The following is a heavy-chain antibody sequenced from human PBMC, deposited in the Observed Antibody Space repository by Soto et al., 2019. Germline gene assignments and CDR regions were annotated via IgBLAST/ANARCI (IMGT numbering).Heavy chain of an antibody. CDR2: IIPFFGTA. CDR1: GGTFSTFG. J-gene: IGHJ4*02. CDR3: AKSAPMDAGDKYYYDF. Sequence: ASVKVSCKASGGTFSTFGISWVRQAPGQGLEWMGGIIPFFGTARYSQEFEDRITITADESTNTVYMDLRSLTSEDTAIYYCAKSAPMDAGDKYYYDFRGQGALVTASS. V-gene: IGHV1-69*13. D-gene: IGHD5-18*01.